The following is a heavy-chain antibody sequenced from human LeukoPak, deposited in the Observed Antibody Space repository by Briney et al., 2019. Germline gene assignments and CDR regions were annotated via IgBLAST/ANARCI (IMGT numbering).Heavy chain of an antibody. Sequence: GGSLRLSCAASGFTVSSNYMSWVRQAPGKGLEWVSVIYSGGSTYYVDSVKGRFTISRDNSKNTLYLQMNSLRAEGTAVYYCARELSLFLGHYGMDVWGQGTTVTVSS. D-gene: IGHD2-21*01. CDR2: IYSGGST. V-gene: IGHV3-53*01. CDR1: GFTVSSNY. J-gene: IGHJ6*02. CDR3: ARELSLFLGHYGMDV.